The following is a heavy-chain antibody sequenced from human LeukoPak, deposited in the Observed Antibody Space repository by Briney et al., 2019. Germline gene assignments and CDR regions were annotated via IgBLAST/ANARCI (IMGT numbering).Heavy chain of an antibody. V-gene: IGHV1-18*01. D-gene: IGHD3-10*01. Sequence: ASLKVSCKTSGYTFTSYGISWVRQAPGQGLEWMGWINTYSGKTHYAQKFQGKVTMTTDTSTSTVYMELRSLKSEDTAVYYCARDSGGDPYYYGLGRGNYFDYWGQGTLVTVSS. CDR1: GYTFTSYG. J-gene: IGHJ4*02. CDR2: INTYSGKT. CDR3: ARDSGGDPYYYGLGRGNYFDY.